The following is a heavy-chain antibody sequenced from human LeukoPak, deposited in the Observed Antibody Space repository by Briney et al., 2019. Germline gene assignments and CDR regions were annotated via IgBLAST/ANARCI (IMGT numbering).Heavy chain of an antibody. CDR1: GYSVTSYG. CDR3: ARDINGYYYDSHGYYPTDL. Sequence: GSSVTVSCKASGYSVTSYGISWVRQAPGRGLEWMGWIRVYNGNTNYPQRLQGRVTMTTDTSSTTAYMELRSLRSDDTAVYYCARDINGYYYDSHGYYPTDLWGQGALVTVSS. V-gene: IGHV1-18*01. J-gene: IGHJ5*02. CDR2: IRVYNGNT. D-gene: IGHD3-22*01.